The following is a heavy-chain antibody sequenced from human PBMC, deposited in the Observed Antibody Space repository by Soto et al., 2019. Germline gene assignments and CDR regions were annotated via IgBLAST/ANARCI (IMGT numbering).Heavy chain of an antibody. V-gene: IGHV4-34*01. CDR3: ATEGRYYYDSSGPFDY. CDR1: GGSFRGYY. D-gene: IGHD3-22*01. CDR2: INHSGST. Sequence: PSETLSLTCAVYGGSFRGYYWSWIRQPPGKGLEWIGEINHSGSTNYNPSLKSRVTISVDTSKNQFSLKLSSVTAADTAVYYCATEGRYYYDSSGPFDYWGQGTLVTVSS. J-gene: IGHJ4*02.